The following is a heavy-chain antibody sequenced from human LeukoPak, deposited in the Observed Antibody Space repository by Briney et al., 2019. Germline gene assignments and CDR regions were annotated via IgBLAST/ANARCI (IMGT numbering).Heavy chain of an antibody. CDR2: IYPGESDT. Sequence: GASLHISYPASGSGFTSYWIGWVRPPPQKGLEWMGIIYPGESDTRYSPSFQGQVSISADKSISTAYLQWSSLKASDTAMYYCARQSSSWYYYYYYYGMDVWGQGTTVTVSS. D-gene: IGHD6-13*01. CDR3: ARQSSSWYYYYYYYGMDV. CDR1: GSGFTSYW. J-gene: IGHJ6*02. V-gene: IGHV5-51*01.